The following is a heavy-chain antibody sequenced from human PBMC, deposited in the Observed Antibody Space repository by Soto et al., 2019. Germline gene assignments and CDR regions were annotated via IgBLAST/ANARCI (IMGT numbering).Heavy chain of an antibody. CDR2: ISWNSGSI. J-gene: IGHJ6*03. Sequence: PGGSLRLSCAASGFTFDDYAMHWVRQAPGKGLEWVSGISWNSGSIGYADSVKGRFTISRDNAKNSLYLQMNSLRAEDTALYYCAKDLAYSNAGGYMDVWGKGTTVTVSS. CDR1: GFTFDDYA. V-gene: IGHV3-9*01. D-gene: IGHD4-4*01. CDR3: AKDLAYSNAGGYMDV.